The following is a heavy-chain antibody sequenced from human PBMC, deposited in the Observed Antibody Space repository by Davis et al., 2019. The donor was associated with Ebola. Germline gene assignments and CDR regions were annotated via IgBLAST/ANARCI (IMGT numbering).Heavy chain of an antibody. D-gene: IGHD3/OR15-3a*01. J-gene: IGHJ6*02. V-gene: IGHV3-30-3*01. Sequence: PGGSLRLSCTASAGSDFNTYTVHWVRQAPGKGLEWVAGISFDGGYERYAESVKGRFTVSRENYKSMLHLQMNSLRAEDTAVYYCSRRQYALSIGYYSGNFQYAMDVWGQGTTVTVSS. CDR1: AGSDFNTYT. CDR3: SRRQYALSIGYYSGNFQYAMDV. CDR2: ISFDGGYE.